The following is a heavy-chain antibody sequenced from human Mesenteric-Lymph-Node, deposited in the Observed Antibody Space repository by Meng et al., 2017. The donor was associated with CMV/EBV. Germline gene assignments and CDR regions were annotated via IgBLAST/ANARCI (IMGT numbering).Heavy chain of an antibody. CDR3: ANLRGSGSYFTAFDI. D-gene: IGHD1-26*01. J-gene: IGHJ3*02. CDR1: GYTFTNFW. CDR2: IYPGDSDP. V-gene: IGHV5-51*01. Sequence: GESLKISCQGSGYTFTNFWIGWVRQMPGKGLEWMGIIYPGDSDPRYSPSFQGQVTLSADKSISTAYLQRSSLKASDTAMYYCANLRGSGSYFTAFDIWGQGTMVTVSS.